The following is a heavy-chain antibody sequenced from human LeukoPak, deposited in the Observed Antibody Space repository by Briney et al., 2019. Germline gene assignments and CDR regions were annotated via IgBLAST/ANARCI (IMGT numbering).Heavy chain of an antibody. J-gene: IGHJ5*02. Sequence: VASVKVSRKASGYTFTGYYMHWARQAPGQGLEWMGWINPNSGGTNYAQKFQGRVTMTRDTSISTAYMELSRLRSDDTAVYYCASLYCSSTSCYDGGDWFDPWGQGTLVTVSS. D-gene: IGHD2-2*01. CDR3: ASLYCSSTSCYDGGDWFDP. CDR1: GYTFTGYY. V-gene: IGHV1-2*02. CDR2: INPNSGGT.